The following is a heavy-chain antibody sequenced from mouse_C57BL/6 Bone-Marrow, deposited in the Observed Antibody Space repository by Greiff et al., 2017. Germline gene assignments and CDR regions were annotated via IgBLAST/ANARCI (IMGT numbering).Heavy chain of an antibody. J-gene: IGHJ2*01. D-gene: IGHD1-1*01. CDR2: FSDGGSYT. V-gene: IGHV5-4*03. CDR3: ARVYYYGLFDY. CDR1: GFTFSSYA. Sequence: EVKLVESGGGLVKPGGSLKLSCAASGFTFSSYAMSWVRQTPEKRLEWVATFSDGGSYTYYTDNVKGRFTISRDNAKNKLYLQMSRLKSEDTAMYYCARVYYYGLFDYWGQGTTLTVSS.